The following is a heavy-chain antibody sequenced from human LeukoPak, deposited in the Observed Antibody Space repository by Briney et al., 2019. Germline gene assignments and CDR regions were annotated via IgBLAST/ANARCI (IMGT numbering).Heavy chain of an antibody. Sequence: PGGSLRLSCAASGFTFSSYEMNWVRQAPGKGLEWVSYISSSGSTIYYADSVKGRFTISRDNAENSLYLQMNSLRAEDAAVYYCARDNPGLEAFDIWGQGTMVTVSS. V-gene: IGHV3-48*03. D-gene: IGHD1-14*01. CDR3: ARDNPGLEAFDI. J-gene: IGHJ3*02. CDR1: GFTFSSYE. CDR2: ISSSGSTI.